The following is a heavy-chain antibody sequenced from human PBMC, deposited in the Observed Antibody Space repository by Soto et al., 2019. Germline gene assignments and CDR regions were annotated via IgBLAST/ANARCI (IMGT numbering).Heavy chain of an antibody. V-gene: IGHV1-2*04. D-gene: IGHD3-22*01. J-gene: IGHJ6*02. CDR2: INPNSGGT. CDR3: ARGRSSGYPDYYGMDV. Sequence: TSVKVSCKASGYTFTGYYMHWVRQAPGQGLEWMGWINPNSGGTNYAQKFQGWVTMTRDTSISTAYMELSRLRSDDTAVYYCARGRSSGYPDYYGMDVWGQGTTVTVSS. CDR1: GYTFTGYY.